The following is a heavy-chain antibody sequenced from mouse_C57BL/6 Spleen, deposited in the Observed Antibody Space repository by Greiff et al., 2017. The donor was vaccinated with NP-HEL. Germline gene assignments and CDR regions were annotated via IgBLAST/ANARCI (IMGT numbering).Heavy chain of an antibody. J-gene: IGHJ4*01. CDR1: GFTFSSYA. V-gene: IGHV5-4*01. Sequence: EVQRVESGGGLVKPGGSLQLSCAASGFTFSSYAMSWVRQTPEKRLEWVATISDGGSYTYYPDNVKGRFTISRDNAKNNLYLQMSHLKSEDTAMYYCARDLFMITTGAMDYWGQGTSVTVSS. D-gene: IGHD2-4*01. CDR2: ISDGGSYT. CDR3: ARDLFMITTGAMDY.